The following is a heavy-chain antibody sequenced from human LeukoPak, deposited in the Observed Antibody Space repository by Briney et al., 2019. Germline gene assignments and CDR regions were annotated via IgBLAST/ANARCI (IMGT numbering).Heavy chain of an antibody. J-gene: IGHJ6*02. CDR2: IRNKDRNYDT. CDR3: ARDTAGAMDV. V-gene: IGHV3-72*01. Sequence: GGSLRLSCAASEFTLSNHYMNWVRQAPGKGLEWVARIRNKDRNYDTQYAASVKGRFTISRDDSKNSLYLQMNSLKTDGTAVYFCARDTAGAMDVWGHGTTVTVSS. CDR1: EFTLSNHY.